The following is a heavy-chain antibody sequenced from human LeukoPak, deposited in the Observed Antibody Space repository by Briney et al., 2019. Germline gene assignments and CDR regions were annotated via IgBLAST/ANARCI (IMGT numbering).Heavy chain of an antibody. J-gene: IGHJ4*02. CDR1: GFTFSSYG. Sequence: GGSLRLSCAASGFTFSSYGMHWVRQAPGKGLELVAIMSSDGNDKYYADSVKGRFIVSRDNSKNMLFLQMNSLRAEDTAVYYCAKDQIGWAPGYSSGPVDYWGRGTLVTVSS. CDR2: MSSDGNDK. CDR3: AKDQIGWAPGYSSGPVDY. V-gene: IGHV3-30*18. D-gene: IGHD6-19*01.